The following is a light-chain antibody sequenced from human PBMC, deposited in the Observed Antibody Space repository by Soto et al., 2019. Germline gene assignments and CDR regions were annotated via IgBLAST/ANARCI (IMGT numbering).Light chain of an antibody. V-gene: IGLV2-14*01. CDR2: EVS. J-gene: IGLJ1*01. CDR1: SSDVGDYKY. Sequence: QSVLTQPASVSGSPGQSITISCTGTSSDVGDYKYVSWYQKHPGKAPKALIYEVSNRPSGVSNRFSGSKSGNTASLPISGLQAEDEADYSCSSYTTSNTLVFGPGTKLTVL. CDR3: SSYTTSNTLV.